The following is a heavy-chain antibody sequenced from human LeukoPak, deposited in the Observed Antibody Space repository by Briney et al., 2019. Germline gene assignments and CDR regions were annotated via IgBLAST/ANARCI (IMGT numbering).Heavy chain of an antibody. CDR3: ARAPLVGYSGYRYFDY. V-gene: IGHV4-59*01. CDR1: GGSISSYY. CDR2: IYYSGST. Sequence: PSETLSLTCTVSGGSISSYYWSWIRQPPGKGLEWIGYIYYSGSTNYNPSLKSRVTISVDTSKNQFSLKLSSVTAADTAEYYCARAPLVGYSGYRYFDYWGQGTLVTVSS. J-gene: IGHJ4*02. D-gene: IGHD5-12*01.